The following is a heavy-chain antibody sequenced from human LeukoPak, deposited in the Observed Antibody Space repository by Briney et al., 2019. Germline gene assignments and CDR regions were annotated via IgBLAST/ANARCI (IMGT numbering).Heavy chain of an antibody. CDR3: ATAPIYCSSTSCYHLDY. CDR1: GYTLTELS. J-gene: IGHJ4*02. CDR2: FDPEDGET. Sequence: ASVKVSCKVSGYTLTELSMHWVRQAPGKGLDWMGGFDPEDGETIYAQKFQGRVTMTEDTSTDTAYMELSSLRSEDTAVYYCATAPIYCSSTSCYHLDYWGQGTLVTVSS. D-gene: IGHD2-2*01. V-gene: IGHV1-24*01.